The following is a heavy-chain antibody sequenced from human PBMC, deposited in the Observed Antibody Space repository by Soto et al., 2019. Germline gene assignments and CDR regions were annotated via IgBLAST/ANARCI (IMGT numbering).Heavy chain of an antibody. V-gene: IGHV1-18*01. CDR1: XYTFTSYG. J-gene: IGHJ5*02. D-gene: IGHD1-1*01. Sequence: SVKVSCKASXYTFTSYGISWVRQAPGQGLEWMGWISAYNGNTNYAQKLQGRVTMTTDTSTSTAYMELRSLRSDDTAVYYCARDPAVLERRFPWFDPWGQGTLVTVSS. CDR2: ISAYNGNT. CDR3: ARDPAVLERRFPWFDP.